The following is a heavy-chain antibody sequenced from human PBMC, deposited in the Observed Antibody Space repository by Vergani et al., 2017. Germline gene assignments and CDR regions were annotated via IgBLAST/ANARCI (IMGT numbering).Heavy chain of an antibody. CDR2: ISGSGGST. CDR3: ARARRSSSWYVGGWFDP. J-gene: IGHJ5*02. V-gene: IGHV3-23*01. D-gene: IGHD6-13*01. CDR1: GFTFSSYA. Sequence: EVQLLESGGGLVQPGGSLRLSCAASGFTFSSYAMSWVRQAPGKGLEWVSAISGSGGSTYYADSVKGRFTISRDNSKNTLYLQMNSLRAEDTAVYYCARARRSSSWYVGGWFDPWGQGTLVTVSS.